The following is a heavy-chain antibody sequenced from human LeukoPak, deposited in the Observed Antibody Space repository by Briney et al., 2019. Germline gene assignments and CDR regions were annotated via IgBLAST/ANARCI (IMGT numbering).Heavy chain of an antibody. CDR1: GYTFANSG. CDR3: AKEVAYHFDH. V-gene: IGHV1-18*01. CDR2: TNPSSGKT. D-gene: IGHD2-21*01. Sequence: ASVKVSCKASGYTFANSGISWVRQAPGQGLEWMGWTNPSSGKTEYDQKFWGRVTLTTDTSTGTAFLELRSLRSDDTAVYYCAKEVAYHFDHWGQGTLVSVSS. J-gene: IGHJ4*02.